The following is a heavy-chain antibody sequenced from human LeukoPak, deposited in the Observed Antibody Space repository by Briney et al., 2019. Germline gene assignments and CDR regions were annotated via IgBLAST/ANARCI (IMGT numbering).Heavy chain of an antibody. D-gene: IGHD6-13*01. CDR3: ARGGSSEIDY. J-gene: IGHJ4*02. V-gene: IGHV3-21*01. CDR1: GFTFSAYS. CDR2: ITSSSSYI. Sequence: GGSLRLSCAASGFTFSAYSMNWVRQAPGKGLEWVSSITSSSSYIYYADSVKGRFTISRDNAKNSLYLEMNSLRAEDTAVYYCARGGSSEIDYWGQGTLVTVSS.